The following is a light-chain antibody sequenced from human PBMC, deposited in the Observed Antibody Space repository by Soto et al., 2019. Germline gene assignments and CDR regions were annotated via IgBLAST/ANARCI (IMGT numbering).Light chain of an antibody. CDR2: GAS. CDR3: QQYSNSPRT. CDR1: QSVISN. Sequence: EIVMTQSPATLSASPGERATLSCRASQSVISNLDWYQQKPGQAPTLLIYGASTRATGIPARFSGSGSGTEFTLTISRLQYEDFAVCYCQQYSNSPRTFGQGTKVEIK. V-gene: IGKV3-15*01. J-gene: IGKJ1*01.